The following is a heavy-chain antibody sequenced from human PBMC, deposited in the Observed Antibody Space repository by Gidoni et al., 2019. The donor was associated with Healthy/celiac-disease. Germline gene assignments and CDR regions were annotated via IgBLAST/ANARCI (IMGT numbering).Heavy chain of an antibody. Sequence: QVQLQESGPGLVKPSETLSLSCTVSGGSISSSYWTWIRQPPGKGLEWIGYIFYSGSTKYNPSRKSRVTISVDTSKNQFSLQLSSVTAADTAVYYCARHSSSWYIDYWGQGTLVTVSS. CDR2: IFYSGST. D-gene: IGHD6-13*01. CDR1: GGSISSSY. CDR3: ARHSSSWYIDY. V-gene: IGHV4-59*01. J-gene: IGHJ4*02.